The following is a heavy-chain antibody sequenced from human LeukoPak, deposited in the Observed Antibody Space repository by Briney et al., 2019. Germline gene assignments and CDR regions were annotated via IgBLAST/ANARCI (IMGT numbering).Heavy chain of an antibody. J-gene: IGHJ6*04. CDR1: GFTFSYYE. V-gene: IGHV3-21*01. CDR2: ISSSSSYI. Sequence: GGSLRLSCAVSGFTFSYYEMNWVRQAPGKGLEWVSSISSSSSYIYYADSVKGRFTISRDNAKNSLYLQMNSLRAEDTAVYYCAELGITMIGGVWGKGTTVTISS. D-gene: IGHD3-10*02. CDR3: AELGITMIGGV.